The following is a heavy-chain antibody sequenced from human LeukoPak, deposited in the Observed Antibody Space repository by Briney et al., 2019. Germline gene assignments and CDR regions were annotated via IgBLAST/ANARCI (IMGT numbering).Heavy chain of an antibody. V-gene: IGHV3-23*01. J-gene: IGHJ4*02. CDR1: GFTFGGLA. CDR3: AFVGSPSGRVY. D-gene: IGHD3-10*01. Sequence: GGSLRLSCAASGFTFGGLAMSWVRQAPGKGLEWASTVGGGGDTTYYADSVKGRFTISRDNSKNTLYLQLNSLSAGDTAVYYCAFVGSPSGRVYWGQGTLVTVSS. CDR2: VGGGGDTT.